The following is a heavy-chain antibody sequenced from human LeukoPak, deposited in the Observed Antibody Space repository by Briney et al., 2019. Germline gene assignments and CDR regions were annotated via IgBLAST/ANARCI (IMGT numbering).Heavy chain of an antibody. D-gene: IGHD1-7*01. Sequence: PGGSLRLSCAASGFTVSSNYMSWVRQAPGKGLEWVSYISSSGGTKHYADSVKGRFTISRDNAENSLYLQMNSLRAEDTAIYYCASRTGITGSNYYMGVWGNGTTVTVSS. CDR3: ASRTGITGSNYYMGV. CDR2: ISSSGGTK. CDR1: GFTVSSNY. J-gene: IGHJ6*03. V-gene: IGHV3-11*04.